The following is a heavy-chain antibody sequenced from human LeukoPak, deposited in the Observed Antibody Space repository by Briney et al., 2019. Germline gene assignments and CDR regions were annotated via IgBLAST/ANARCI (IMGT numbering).Heavy chain of an antibody. CDR2: IYHSGST. CDR3: ARGVLRYFDWLDY. CDR1: GYSISSGYY. V-gene: IGHV4-38-2*01. Sequence: SETLSLTCAVSGYSISSGYYWGWIRQPPGKGLEWIGSIYHSGSTYYNPSLKSRVTISVDTSKNQFYLKLSSVTAADTAVYYCARGVLRYFDWLDYWGQGTLVTVSS. J-gene: IGHJ4*02. D-gene: IGHD3-9*01.